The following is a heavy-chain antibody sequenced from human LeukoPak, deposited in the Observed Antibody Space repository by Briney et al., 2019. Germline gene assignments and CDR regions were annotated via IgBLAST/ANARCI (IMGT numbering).Heavy chain of an antibody. CDR3: ARVVFIAAAGNWFDP. CDR2: IYYSGST. V-gene: IGHV4-59*01. CDR1: GGSISSYY. Sequence: SETLSLTCTVSGGSISSYYWSWIRQPPGKGLEWIGYIYYSGSTNYNPSLKSRVTISVDTSKNQFSLKLGSVTAADTAVYYCARVVFIAAAGNWFDPWGQGTLVTVSS. J-gene: IGHJ5*02. D-gene: IGHD6-13*01.